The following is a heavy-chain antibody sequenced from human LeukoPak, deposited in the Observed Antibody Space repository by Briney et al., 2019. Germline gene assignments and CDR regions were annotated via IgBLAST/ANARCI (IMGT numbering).Heavy chain of an antibody. D-gene: IGHD5-24*01. CDR2: IREDGTEK. CDR3: ARDPQDGYNTGECDY. V-gene: IGHV3-7*01. CDR1: GFTFSGAW. J-gene: IGHJ4*02. Sequence: PGGSLRLSCTASGFTFSGAWMTWVRQAPGKGLEWVANIREDGTEKNYVDSVKGRFTISRDNAKNSLYLQMNSLRAEDTAVYYCARDPQDGYNTGECDYWGQGTLVTVSS.